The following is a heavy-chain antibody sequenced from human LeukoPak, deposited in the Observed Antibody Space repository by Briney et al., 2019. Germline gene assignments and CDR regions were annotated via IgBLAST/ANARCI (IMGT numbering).Heavy chain of an antibody. D-gene: IGHD1-26*01. CDR1: GYTFTSYG. CDR2: ISAYNGNT. Sequence: ASVKVSCKASGYTFTSYGISWVRQAPGQGLEWMGWISAYNGNTNYAQKLQGRVTMTTDTSTSTAYMELRSLRSDDTAVCYCAREGVSIVGALVYYYGMDVWGQGTTVTVSS. CDR3: AREGVSIVGALVYYYGMDV. V-gene: IGHV1-18*01. J-gene: IGHJ6*02.